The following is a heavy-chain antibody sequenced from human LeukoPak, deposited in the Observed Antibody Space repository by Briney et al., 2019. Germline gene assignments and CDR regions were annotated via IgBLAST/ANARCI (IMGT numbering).Heavy chain of an antibody. CDR1: GFTFSSYG. V-gene: IGHV3-30*02. CDR2: IWYGGSNK. Sequence: GGSLRLSCAASGFTFSSYGMHWVRQAPGKGLEWVAVIWYGGSNKYYADSVKGRFTISRDNSKNTLYLQMNSLRAEDTAVYYCAKSQPTGGPDWYFDLWGRGTLVTVSS. CDR3: AKSQPTGGPDWYFDL. D-gene: IGHD1-14*01. J-gene: IGHJ2*01.